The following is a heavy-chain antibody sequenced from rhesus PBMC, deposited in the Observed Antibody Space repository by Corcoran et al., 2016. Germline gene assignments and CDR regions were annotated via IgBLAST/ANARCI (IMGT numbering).Heavy chain of an antibody. CDR2: MGGSSGSP. D-gene: IGHD6-31*01. CDR3: AREGSSSGWYTDY. Sequence: QVQLQESGPGLVKPSETLSLTCAVSGYSISSGYGWSWIRQPPGKGLEGIGYMGGSSGSPTYNPSLKSRVTISKDTSKNQFSLKLSSVTAADTAVYYCAREGSSSGWYTDYWGQGVLVTVSS. CDR1: GYSISSGYG. J-gene: IGHJ4*01. V-gene: IGHV4-127*01.